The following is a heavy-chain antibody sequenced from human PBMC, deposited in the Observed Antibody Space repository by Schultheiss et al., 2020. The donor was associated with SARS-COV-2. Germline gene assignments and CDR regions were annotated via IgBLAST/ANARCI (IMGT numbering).Heavy chain of an antibody. D-gene: IGHD2-2*01. J-gene: IGHJ6*02. Sequence: SVKVSCKASGGTFSSYAISWVRQAPGQGLEWMGGIIPIFGTANYAQKFQGRVTITADESTSTAYMELSSLRSEDTAVYYCAIKCSSTTCHSFGMDVWGQGTTVTVSS. CDR3: AIKCSSTTCHSFGMDV. CDR1: GGTFSSYA. V-gene: IGHV1-69*13. CDR2: IIPIFGTA.